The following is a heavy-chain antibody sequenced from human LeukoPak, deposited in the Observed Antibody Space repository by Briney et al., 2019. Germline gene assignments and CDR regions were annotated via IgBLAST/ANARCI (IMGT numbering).Heavy chain of an antibody. Sequence: GGSLRLSCAASGFDFSRNWMTWVRQAPGKGLEWVAFIRYDGSNKYYADSVKGRFTISRDNSKNTLYVQMNSLRAEDTAVYYCAKGGIASPGLSNWGQGTLVTVSS. CDR3: AKGGIASPGLSN. CDR2: IRYDGSNK. J-gene: IGHJ4*02. CDR1: GFDFSRNW. V-gene: IGHV3-30*02. D-gene: IGHD6-13*01.